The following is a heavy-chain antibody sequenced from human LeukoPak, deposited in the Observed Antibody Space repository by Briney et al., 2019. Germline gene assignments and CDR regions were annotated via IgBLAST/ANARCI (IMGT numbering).Heavy chain of an antibody. Sequence: GGSLRLSCVASGFTFNTYEMHWVRQAPGKGLEWVSYISRSGSAIYYADSVKGRFTISRDNAKNSLYLQMNSLRAEDTAVYYCARDLVPAFDYWGQGTLVTVSS. CDR3: ARDLVPAFDY. D-gene: IGHD2-2*01. V-gene: IGHV3-48*03. CDR1: GFTFNTYE. J-gene: IGHJ4*02. CDR2: ISRSGSAI.